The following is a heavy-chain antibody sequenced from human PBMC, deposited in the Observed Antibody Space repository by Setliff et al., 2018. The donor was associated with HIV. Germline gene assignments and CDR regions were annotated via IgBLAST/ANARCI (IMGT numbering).Heavy chain of an antibody. CDR3: ARHGAFYYYYYMDV. CDR1: GGSIRSGSYY. Sequence: PSETLSLTCSVSGGSIRSGSYYWDWIRQPPGKGLEWIGSLRPSGNTYYNPSLKSRVTISVDTSKNQFSLNLSSVTAADTAVYNCARHGAFYYYYYMDVWGKGTTVTVSS. CDR2: LRPSGNT. V-gene: IGHV4-39*01. J-gene: IGHJ6*03.